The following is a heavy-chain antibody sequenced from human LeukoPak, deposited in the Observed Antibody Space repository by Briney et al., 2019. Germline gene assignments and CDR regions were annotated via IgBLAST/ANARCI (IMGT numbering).Heavy chain of an antibody. CDR3: AKGRKTYSSGWRGAFDI. D-gene: IGHD6-19*01. CDR2: ISWDGGST. Sequence: GGSLRLSCAASGFTFDDYTMHWVRQAPGKGLEWVSLISWDGGSTYYADSVKGRFTISRDNSKNSLYLQMNSLRTEDTALYYCAKGRKTYSSGWRGAFDIWDQGTMVTVSS. V-gene: IGHV3-43*01. J-gene: IGHJ3*02. CDR1: GFTFDDYT.